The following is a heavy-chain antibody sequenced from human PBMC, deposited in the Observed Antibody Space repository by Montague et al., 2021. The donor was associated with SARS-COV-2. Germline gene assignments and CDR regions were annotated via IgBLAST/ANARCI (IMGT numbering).Heavy chain of an antibody. CDR1: GGSIRSSSYY. Sequence: SETLSLTCTVSGGSIRSSSYYWGWIRQPPGKGLEWIGGIYYSGSTYYNPSLKSRVTISVDTSKNQFSLKLSSVAAADTAVYYCARVGRGSSWYEVAFDIWGQGTMVTVSS. CDR3: ARVGRGSSWYEVAFDI. D-gene: IGHD6-13*01. J-gene: IGHJ3*02. V-gene: IGHV4-39*07. CDR2: IYYSGST.